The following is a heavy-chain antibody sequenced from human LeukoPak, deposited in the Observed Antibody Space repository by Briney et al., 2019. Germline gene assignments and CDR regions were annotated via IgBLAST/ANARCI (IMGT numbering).Heavy chain of an antibody. Sequence: ASVKVSCKASGYTFTSYGISWVRQAPGQGLEWMGWISAYNGNTNYAQKLQGRVTMATDTSTSTAYMELRSLRSDDTAVNYCARVPSNPNYDFWSGYYFDYWGQGTLVTVSS. V-gene: IGHV1-18*01. CDR3: ARVPSNPNYDFWSGYYFDY. CDR2: ISAYNGNT. CDR1: GYTFTSYG. J-gene: IGHJ4*02. D-gene: IGHD3-3*01.